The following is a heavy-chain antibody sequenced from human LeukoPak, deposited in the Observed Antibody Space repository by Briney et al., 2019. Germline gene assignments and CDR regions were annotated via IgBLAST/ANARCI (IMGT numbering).Heavy chain of an antibody. J-gene: IGHJ6*02. CDR2: IRSKANSYAT. Sequence: GGSLRLSCAASGFTFSGSAMHWVRQASGKGLEWVGRIRSKANSYATAYAASVKGRFTISRDDSKNTAYLQMNSLKTEDTAVYYCTRQVAYYYGMDVWGQGTTVTVSS. CDR3: TRQVAYYYGMDV. CDR1: GFTFSGSA. V-gene: IGHV3-73*01.